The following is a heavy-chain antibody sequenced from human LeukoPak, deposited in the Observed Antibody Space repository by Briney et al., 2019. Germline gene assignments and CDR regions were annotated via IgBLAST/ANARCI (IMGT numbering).Heavy chain of an antibody. D-gene: IGHD1-7*01. CDR3: AGLELPLFDY. J-gene: IGHJ4*02. Sequence: GGSLRLSCAGSGFTFGDHYMDWVRQAPGKGLEWVGRTRNKANSYTTEYAASVKGRFTISRDDSKNSLYLQMNSLKTEDTAVYYCAGLELPLFDYWGQGTLVTVSS. CDR1: GFTFGDHY. V-gene: IGHV3-72*01. CDR2: TRNKANSYTT.